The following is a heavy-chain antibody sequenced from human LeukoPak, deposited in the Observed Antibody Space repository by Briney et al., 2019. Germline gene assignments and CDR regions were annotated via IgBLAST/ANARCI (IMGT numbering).Heavy chain of an antibody. Sequence: GGSLRLSCAASGFTFSSYAMSWVRQAPGKGLEWLSSISGSGSSTYYADSVKGRFTISRDNSKNTLYLQMNSLRVEDTAVYYCAREQRLSYWGQGTLVTVSS. CDR1: GFTFSSYA. CDR3: AREQRLSY. V-gene: IGHV3-23*01. J-gene: IGHJ4*02. CDR2: ISGSGSST.